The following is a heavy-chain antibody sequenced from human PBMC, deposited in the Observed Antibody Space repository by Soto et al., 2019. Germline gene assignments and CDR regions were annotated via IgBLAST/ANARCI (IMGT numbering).Heavy chain of an antibody. CDR3: IQSRCGVDCLQSYASYYYYGMDV. CDR1: AFSLSTGGVG. D-gene: IGHD2-21*02. CDR2: IYWDDDK. J-gene: IGHJ6*02. V-gene: IGHV2-5*02. Sequence: QITLKESGPTLVKPTQTLTLTCTFSAFSLSTGGVGVGWIRQPPGKALAWLALIYWDDDKRYSPSLRSRLTITKDTSKNQVVLTMTNMDPVDTATYYCIQSRCGVDCLQSYASYYYYGMDVWGQGTTVTVSS.